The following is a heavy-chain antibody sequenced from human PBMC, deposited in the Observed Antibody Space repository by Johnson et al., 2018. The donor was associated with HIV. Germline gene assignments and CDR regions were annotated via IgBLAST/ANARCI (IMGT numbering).Heavy chain of an antibody. CDR2: INWNGGST. D-gene: IGHD3-10*01. CDR3: ARDAYYGSGSYSQRNTFDV. J-gene: IGHJ3*01. V-gene: IGHV3-20*03. Sequence: VSGINWNGGSTGYADSVKGRFTISRDNSKNTLYLQMNSLRPEDTAVYYCARDAYYGSGSYSQRNTFDVWGQGTMVTVSS.